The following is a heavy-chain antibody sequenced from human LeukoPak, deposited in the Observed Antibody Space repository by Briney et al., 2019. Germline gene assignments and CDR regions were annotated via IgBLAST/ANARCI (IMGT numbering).Heavy chain of an antibody. Sequence: GGSLRLSCAASGFTFDDYGMSWVRQGPGKGLEWVSGINWNGGSIGYADSVKGRFTISRDNAKNSLYLQMNSLRAEDTAVYYCAREGPHLWFGDLAYFYMDVWGKGTTVTISS. CDR1: GFTFDDYG. D-gene: IGHD3-10*01. CDR2: INWNGGSI. V-gene: IGHV3-20*04. J-gene: IGHJ6*03. CDR3: AREGPHLWFGDLAYFYMDV.